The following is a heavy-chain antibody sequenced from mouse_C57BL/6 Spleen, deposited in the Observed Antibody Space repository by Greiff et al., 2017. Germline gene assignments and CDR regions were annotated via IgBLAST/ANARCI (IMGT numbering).Heavy chain of an antibody. V-gene: IGHV5-12*01. Sequence: EVQLVESGRGLVQPGGSLILSCAASGFTFSDYYMYWVCQTPEKRLEWVAYFRNGGGSTYYPDTVTGRFTITGDNAKNTLDRQMSRLKSEDTAMYDCARPGSYPHWYCDVWGTGTTVTVTS. D-gene: IGHD1-1*02. J-gene: IGHJ1*03. CDR1: GFTFSDYY. CDR3: ARPGSYPHWYCDV. CDR2: FRNGGGST.